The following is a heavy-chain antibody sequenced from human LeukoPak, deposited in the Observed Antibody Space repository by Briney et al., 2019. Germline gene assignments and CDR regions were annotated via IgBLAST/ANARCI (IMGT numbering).Heavy chain of an antibody. Sequence: SETLSLTCTVSGGSISSYYWSWIRQPPGKGLERIGYIYYSGSTNYNPSLKSRVTISVDTSKNQFSLKLSSVTAADTAVYYCASDIAAAGVFTFDYWGQGTLVTVSS. CDR1: GGSISSYY. CDR2: IYYSGST. D-gene: IGHD6-13*01. J-gene: IGHJ4*02. CDR3: ASDIAAAGVFTFDY. V-gene: IGHV4-59*01.